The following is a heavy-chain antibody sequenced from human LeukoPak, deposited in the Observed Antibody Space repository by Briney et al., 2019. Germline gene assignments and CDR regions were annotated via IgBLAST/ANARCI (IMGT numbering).Heavy chain of an antibody. CDR2: ISWNSGSI. Sequence: AGGSLRLSCAASGFTFDDYAMHWVRQAPGKGLEWVSGISWNSGSIGYADSVKGRFTISRDNAKNSLYLQMNSLRAEDTALYYCAKDGTYYYDSSGYWGYFDYWGQGTLVTSPQ. CDR1: GFTFDDYA. D-gene: IGHD3-22*01. CDR3: AKDGTYYYDSSGYWGYFDY. J-gene: IGHJ4*02. V-gene: IGHV3-9*01.